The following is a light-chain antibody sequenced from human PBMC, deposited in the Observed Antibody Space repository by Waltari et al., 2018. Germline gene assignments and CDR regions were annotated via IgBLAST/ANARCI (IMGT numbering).Light chain of an antibody. J-gene: IGLJ2*01. CDR3: CSYAGRYTFDVV. V-gene: IGLV2-11*01. CDR2: DVT. CDR1: SSDVGDYNY. Sequence: QSALTQPRSVSGSPGQSVTISCTGTSSDVGDYNYVSWYQQHPDKAPKLMIYDVTKRPSGVPDRFSGSKSGITASLTISGLQAEDEADYYCCSYAGRYTFDVVFGGGTKLTVL.